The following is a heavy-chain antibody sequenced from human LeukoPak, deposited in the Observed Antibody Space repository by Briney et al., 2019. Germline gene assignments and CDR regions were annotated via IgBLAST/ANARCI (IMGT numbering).Heavy chain of an antibody. D-gene: IGHD2-2*01. CDR3: ARVRVPAATPAFDI. V-gene: IGHV4-59*01. CDR1: GGFISSYY. J-gene: IGHJ3*02. CDR2: IYSSGNT. Sequence: PSETLSLTCTVSGGFISSYYWNWIRQTPGKGLEWIGSIYSSGNTNYNPSLKSRVTISVDTSKNQFSLMLTSVTAADTAVYYCARVRVPAATPAFDIWGQGTMVTVPS.